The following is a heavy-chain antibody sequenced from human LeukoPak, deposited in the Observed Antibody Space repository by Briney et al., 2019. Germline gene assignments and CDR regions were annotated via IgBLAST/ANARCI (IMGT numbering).Heavy chain of an antibody. J-gene: IGHJ4*02. Sequence: PGRSLRLSCAASGFSFDDYAMHSGRQAPGKGLGWVSGISWNSGSIGYADSVKGRFTISRDNPKNSLYLQMNSLRAEDTAVYYCARILDLVTTKTIDYWGQGSLVIVSS. CDR3: ARILDLVTTKTIDY. CDR1: GFSFDDYA. D-gene: IGHD2-21*02. CDR2: ISWNSGSI. V-gene: IGHV3-9*01.